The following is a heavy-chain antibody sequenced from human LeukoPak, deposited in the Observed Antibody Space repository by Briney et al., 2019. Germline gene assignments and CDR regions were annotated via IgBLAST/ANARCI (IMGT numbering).Heavy chain of an antibody. CDR1: GFTIHDYN. CDR2: ITWNDGST. V-gene: IGHV3-43*01. Sequence: GGSLRLSCAISGFTIHDYNMHWVRQAPGKGLEWVSHITWNDGSTYYADSVKGRFTISRDNSKNSLYLQMNSLRTDDTALYYCVRDRERGGNGPIRHWGQGTLVTVSS. CDR3: VRDRERGGNGPIRH. D-gene: IGHD4-23*01. J-gene: IGHJ1*01.